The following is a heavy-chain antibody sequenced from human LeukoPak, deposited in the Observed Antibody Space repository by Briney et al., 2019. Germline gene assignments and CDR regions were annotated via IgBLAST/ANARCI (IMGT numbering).Heavy chain of an antibody. CDR2: ISYDGSNK. CDR3: AKDETAVAGASFDY. V-gene: IGHV3-30-3*01. D-gene: IGHD6-19*01. J-gene: IGHJ4*02. CDR1: GFTFSSYA. Sequence: GRSLRLSCAASGFTFSSYAMHWVRQAPGKGLEWVAVISYDGSNKYYADSLKGRFTISRDNSKNTLYLQMNSLRAEDTAVYYCAKDETAVAGASFDYWGQGTLVTVSS.